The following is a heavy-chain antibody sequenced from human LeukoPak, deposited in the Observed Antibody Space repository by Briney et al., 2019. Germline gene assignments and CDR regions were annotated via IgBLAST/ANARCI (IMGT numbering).Heavy chain of an antibody. CDR3: AGERRVRYDAFDI. Sequence: GGSLRLSCAASGFTFSSYSMNWVRQAPGKGLEWVSYISSSSSSIYYADSMKGRFTISRDNAKSSLYLQMNSLRDEDTAVYYCAGERRVRYDAFDIWGQGTMVTVSS. CDR2: ISSSSSSI. D-gene: IGHD3-16*02. J-gene: IGHJ3*02. V-gene: IGHV3-48*02. CDR1: GFTFSSYS.